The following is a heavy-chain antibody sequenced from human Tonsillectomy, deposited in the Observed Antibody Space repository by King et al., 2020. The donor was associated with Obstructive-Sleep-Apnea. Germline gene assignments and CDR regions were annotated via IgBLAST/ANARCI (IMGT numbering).Heavy chain of an antibody. CDR2: IVVGSGNT. Sequence: QLVQSGPEVKKPGTSVKVSCRASGFTFTNSAMQWVRQARGQRLEGIGWIVVGSGNTNCAQKFQERVTITRDMSTGTAYMELSSLRSEDTAVYYCAADMGDYYDSSGYFESGHYYWGQGTLVTVSS. J-gene: IGHJ4*02. D-gene: IGHD3-22*01. V-gene: IGHV1-58*02. CDR3: AADMGDYYDSSGYFESGHYY. CDR1: GFTFTNSA.